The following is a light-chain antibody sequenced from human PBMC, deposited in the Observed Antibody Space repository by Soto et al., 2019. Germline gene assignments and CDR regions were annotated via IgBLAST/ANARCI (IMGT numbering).Light chain of an antibody. V-gene: IGLV2-14*01. Sequence: QSALTQPASVSGSPGQSITISCTGTSGDIGSYNRVSWYQQHPGKAPKLIIYEVTDRPSGVSNRFSGSKSGNTASLTISGLQVEDEAEYYCSSYTNINTRACVFGTGTQLTVL. CDR3: SSYTNINTRACV. CDR2: EVT. J-gene: IGLJ7*01. CDR1: SGDIGSYNR.